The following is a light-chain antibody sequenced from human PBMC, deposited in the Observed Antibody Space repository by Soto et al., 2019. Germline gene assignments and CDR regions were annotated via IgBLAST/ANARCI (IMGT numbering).Light chain of an antibody. CDR2: DAS. CDR1: QTVRNNY. J-gene: IGKJ5*01. CDR3: QQYGSSPPVT. Sequence: LTHTPRTLSLASGETTTPSCRAIQTVRNNYLAWYQQKPGQAPRLLIYDASSRATGIPDRFSGSGSGTDFTLTISRLEPEDFAVYYCQQYGSSPPVTFGQGRRLENK. V-gene: IGKV3-20*01.